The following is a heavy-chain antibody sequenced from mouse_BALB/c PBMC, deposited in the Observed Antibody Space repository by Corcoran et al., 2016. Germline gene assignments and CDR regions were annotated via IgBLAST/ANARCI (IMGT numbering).Heavy chain of an antibody. CDR3: ARDDGYSSWFAY. J-gene: IGHJ3*01. CDR2: ISYDGSN. Sequence: DVQLQESGPGLVKPSQSLSLTCSVTGYSITSGYYWNWIRQFPGNKLEWMGYISYDGSNNYNPSLKDRITITRDTSKNQFLLKLNSVTTEDTATYYCARDDGYSSWFAYWGQGTLVTVSA. V-gene: IGHV3-6*02. D-gene: IGHD2-3*01. CDR1: GYSITSGYY.